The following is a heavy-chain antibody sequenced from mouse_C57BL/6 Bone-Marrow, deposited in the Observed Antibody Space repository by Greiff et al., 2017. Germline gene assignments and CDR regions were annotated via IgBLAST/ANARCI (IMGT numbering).Heavy chain of an antibody. J-gene: IGHJ2*01. D-gene: IGHD6-1*01. Sequence: VQLQQSGPELVKPGASVKLSCKASGYTFTSYDINWVKQRPGQGLEWIGWIYPRDGSTKYNEKFKGKGTLTVATSSSTAYMELHSLTSEDSAVYFCARSGSYPLFDYWGQGTTRTGST. CDR3: ARSGSYPLFDY. V-gene: IGHV1-85*01. CDR1: GYTFTSYD. CDR2: IYPRDGST.